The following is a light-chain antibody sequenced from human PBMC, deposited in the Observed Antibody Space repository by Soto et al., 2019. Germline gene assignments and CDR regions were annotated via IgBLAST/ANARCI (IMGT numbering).Light chain of an antibody. CDR2: GVS. V-gene: IGKV3-15*01. J-gene: IGKJ5*01. CDR3: QQYSRSPPIT. Sequence: EIVMTQSPATLSVSPGERATLSCRASQSVSTNLAWYQQKPGQAPRLLMYGVSTRATGIPARFSGSGSGTDFTLTINSLEPEDFAVYYCQQYSRSPPITFGQGTRLEIK. CDR1: QSVSTN.